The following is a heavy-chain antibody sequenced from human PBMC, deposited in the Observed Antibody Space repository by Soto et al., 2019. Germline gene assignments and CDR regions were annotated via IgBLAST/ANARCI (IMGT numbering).Heavy chain of an antibody. V-gene: IGHV4-39*01. CDR2: IYYSGST. D-gene: IGHD2-2*01. CDR3: ARHWIVVVPAASYWFDP. CDR1: GGSISSSSYY. J-gene: IGHJ5*02. Sequence: SETLSLTCTVSGGSISSSSYYWVWIRHPPGKGLEWIGSIYYSGSTYYNPSLKSRVTISVDTSKNQFSLKLSSVTAADTAVYYCARHWIVVVPAASYWFDPWGQGTLVTVSS.